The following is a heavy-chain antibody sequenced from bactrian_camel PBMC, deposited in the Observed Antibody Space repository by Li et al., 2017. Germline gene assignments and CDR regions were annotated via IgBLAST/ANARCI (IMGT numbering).Heavy chain of an antibody. J-gene: IGHJ6*01. D-gene: IGHD2*01. CDR3: ATYCSGGACYHFGY. CDR2: TVTGGGST. CDR1: GYAYSSKC. V-gene: IGHV3S40*01. Sequence: VQLVESGGGSVQAGGSLRLSCAASGYAYSSKCMGWFRQAPGKEREGVAATVTGGGSTDYADSVKGRFTISQDNAKNTVYLQMNSLKPDDTAVYYCATYCSGGACYHFGYWGQGTQVTVS.